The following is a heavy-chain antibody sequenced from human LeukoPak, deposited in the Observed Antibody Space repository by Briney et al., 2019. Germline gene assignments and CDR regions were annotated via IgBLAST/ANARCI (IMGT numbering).Heavy chain of an antibody. D-gene: IGHD1-1*01. CDR2: IQFDGSDK. J-gene: IGHJ4*02. Sequence: GGSLRLSCAASGFTFSNYGMHWVRQAPGKGLEWVAFIQFDGSDKHYADSVKGRFTISRDNSKNTLYLQMNSLRTDDTGIYYFAEDPPLDPFHYWGRATLVTVSS. CDR1: GFTFSNYG. V-gene: IGHV3-30*02. CDR3: AEDPPLDPFHY.